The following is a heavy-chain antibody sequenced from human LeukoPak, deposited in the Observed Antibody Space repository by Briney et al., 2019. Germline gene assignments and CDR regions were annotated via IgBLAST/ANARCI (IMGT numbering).Heavy chain of an antibody. Sequence: GGSLRLSCAASGFPFGSHAMKWVRQAPGKGLEWVSVISSSGTSKYYIDSVEDRFTISRDNSNNTLYLQMFNPRADDTAVYYCAKEEGYYYDSGGYYVEYFQHWGQGTLVTVSS. V-gene: IGHV3-23*03. J-gene: IGHJ1*01. CDR2: ISSSGTSK. D-gene: IGHD3-22*01. CDR3: AKEEGYYYDSGGYYVEYFQH. CDR1: GFPFGSHA.